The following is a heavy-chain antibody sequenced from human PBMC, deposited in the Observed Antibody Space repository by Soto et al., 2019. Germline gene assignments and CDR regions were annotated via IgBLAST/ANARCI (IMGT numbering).Heavy chain of an antibody. CDR2: INPSGGST. J-gene: IGHJ4*02. Sequence: ASVKVSCKVSGYTLTELSMHWVRQAPGKGLEWMGIINPSGGSTSYAQKFQGRVTMTRDTSTSTVYMELSSLRSEDTAVYYCAATISYDYWGQGTLVTVSS. CDR1: GYTLTELS. D-gene: IGHD5-12*01. CDR3: AATISYDY. V-gene: IGHV1-46*03.